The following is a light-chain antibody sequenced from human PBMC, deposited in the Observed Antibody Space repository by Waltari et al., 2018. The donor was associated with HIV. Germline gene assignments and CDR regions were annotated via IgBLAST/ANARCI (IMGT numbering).Light chain of an antibody. CDR1: QSISNN. Sequence: EVVMTQSPATLAMSPGERATVSCRANQSISNNLAWYQQRRGQPPRLLIYSASSRATGIPARFSGTGSGTEFTLTISSLQSEDFAVYYCQQFYNWPRTFGQGTKAEIK. J-gene: IGKJ1*01. CDR2: SAS. V-gene: IGKV3-15*01. CDR3: QQFYNWPRT.